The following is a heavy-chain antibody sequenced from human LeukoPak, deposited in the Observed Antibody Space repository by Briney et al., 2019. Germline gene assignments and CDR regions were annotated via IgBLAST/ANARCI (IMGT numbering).Heavy chain of an antibody. CDR1: GFTFSSYS. Sequence: GGSLRLSCAASGFTFSSYSMNWVRQAPGKGLEWVSSISSSSSYIYYADSVKGRFTISRDNSKNTLYLQMNSLRAEDTAVYYCARGVGSSSWDYYYYGMDVWGQGTTVTVSS. CDR3: ARGVGSSSWDYYYYGMDV. J-gene: IGHJ6*02. D-gene: IGHD6-13*01. CDR2: ISSSSSYI. V-gene: IGHV3-21*01.